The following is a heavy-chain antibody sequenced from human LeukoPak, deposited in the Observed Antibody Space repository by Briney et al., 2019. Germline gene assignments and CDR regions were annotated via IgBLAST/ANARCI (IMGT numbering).Heavy chain of an antibody. V-gene: IGHV1-46*01. CDR3: ARDWWGDGYSPPDY. J-gene: IGHJ4*02. CDR1: GYTFTSNY. D-gene: IGHD5-24*01. CDR2: INPSGGST. Sequence: ASVKVSCKAFGYTFTSNYMHWVRQAPGQGPEWMGGINPSGGSTSYAQKFQGRVTMTRDLSTSTVYMELSSLRSEDTAVYYCARDWWGDGYSPPDYWGQGTLVTVSS.